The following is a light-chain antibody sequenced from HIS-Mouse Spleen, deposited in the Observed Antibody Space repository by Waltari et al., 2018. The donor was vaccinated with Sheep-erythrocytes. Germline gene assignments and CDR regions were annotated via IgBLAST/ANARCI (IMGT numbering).Light chain of an antibody. CDR3: SSYAGSNNWV. Sequence: QSALTQPPSASGSPGQSVPIACTGTSSDVGAYNYVSWYQQHPGKAPKLMIYEVSNRPSGVPDRFSGSKSGNTASLTVSGLQAEDEADYYCSSYAGSNNWVFGGGTKLTVL. J-gene: IGLJ3*02. CDR1: SSDVGAYNY. CDR2: EVS. V-gene: IGLV2-8*01.